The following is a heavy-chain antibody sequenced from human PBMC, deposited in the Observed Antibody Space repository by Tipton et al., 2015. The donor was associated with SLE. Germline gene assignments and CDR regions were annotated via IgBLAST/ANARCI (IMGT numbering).Heavy chain of an antibody. Sequence: TLSLTCTVSGGSISTNYLTWFRQPPGKGLEWIGYIYTRGSTRYNPSLKSRVTISMDTSKNQVSMKLSSVTAADTAIYYCARVYSTTYDYYYMEVWGKGTTVTVSS. J-gene: IGHJ6*03. D-gene: IGHD2/OR15-2a*01. V-gene: IGHV4-4*08. CDR3: ARVYSTTYDYYYMEV. CDR1: GGSISTNY. CDR2: IYTRGST.